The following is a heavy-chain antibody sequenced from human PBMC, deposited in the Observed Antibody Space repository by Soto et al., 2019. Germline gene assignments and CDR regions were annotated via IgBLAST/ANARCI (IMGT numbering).Heavy chain of an antibody. CDR2: IGTAGDT. V-gene: IGHV3-13*01. D-gene: IGHD3-22*01. Sequence: GASLRLSCAASGFTFSSYAMSWFRQTPGKGLEWVSAIGTAGDTYYPGSVKGRFTISRENAKNSLYLQMNSLRAGDTAVYYCARSPPGGYHYYYGMDVWGQGTTVTVSS. J-gene: IGHJ6*02. CDR3: ARSPPGGYHYYYGMDV. CDR1: GFTFSSYA.